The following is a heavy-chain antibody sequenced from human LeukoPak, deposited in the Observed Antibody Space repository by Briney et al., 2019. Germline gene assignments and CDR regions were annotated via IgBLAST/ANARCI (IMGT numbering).Heavy chain of an antibody. J-gene: IGHJ4*02. CDR3: ASLLVGMATIDFDY. D-gene: IGHD5-12*01. V-gene: IGHV1-69*05. CDR1: GGTFSSYA. Sequence: ASVKVSCKASGGTFSSYAISWVRQAPGQGLEWMGRINPIFGTANYAQKFQGRVTITTDESTSTAYMELSSLRSEDTAVYYCASLLVGMATIDFDYWGQGTLVTVSS. CDR2: INPIFGTA.